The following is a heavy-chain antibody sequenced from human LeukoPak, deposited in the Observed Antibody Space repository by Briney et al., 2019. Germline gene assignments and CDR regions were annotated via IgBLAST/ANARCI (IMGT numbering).Heavy chain of an antibody. D-gene: IGHD3-10*01. J-gene: IGHJ4*02. CDR2: IWYDGSNK. Sequence: GGSLRLSCAASGFTFSSYGMHWVRQAPGKGLEWVAVIWYDGSNKYYADSVKGRFTISRDNSKNTLYLQMNSLRAEDTAVYYCAPKPRITMVRGVISTYPLIDYWGQGTLVTVS. CDR1: GFTFSSYG. V-gene: IGHV3-33*01. CDR3: APKPRITMVRGVISTYPLIDY.